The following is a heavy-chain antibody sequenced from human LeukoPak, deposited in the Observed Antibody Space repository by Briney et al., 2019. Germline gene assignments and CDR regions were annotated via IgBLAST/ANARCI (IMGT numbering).Heavy chain of an antibody. D-gene: IGHD6-25*01. CDR3: ARDQSSSGPSYYYMDG. Sequence: GASVKVSCKASGYTFTSYGISWVRQAPGQGLEWMGWINTNTGNPTYAQGFTGRFVFSLDTSVSTAYLQISSLKAEDTAVYYCARDQSSSGPSYYYMDGGGKGPTVTVPS. J-gene: IGHJ6*03. CDR1: GYTFTSYG. CDR2: INTNTGNP. V-gene: IGHV7-4-1*02.